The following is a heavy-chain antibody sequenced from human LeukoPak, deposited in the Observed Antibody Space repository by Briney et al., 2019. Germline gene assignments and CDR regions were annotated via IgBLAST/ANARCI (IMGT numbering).Heavy chain of an antibody. Sequence: SETLSLTCTVSGDSISSYYWSWVRQSPGKGLEWVGNIYYTGSTNCNPSLKSRVIISVDTSKNQFSLRLSAVTAADTAVYYCARDRVSSNWSAELGYWGPGTLVIVSS. CDR3: ARDRVSSNWSAELGY. J-gene: IGHJ4*02. D-gene: IGHD6-13*01. CDR1: GDSISSYY. CDR2: IYYTGST. V-gene: IGHV4-59*01.